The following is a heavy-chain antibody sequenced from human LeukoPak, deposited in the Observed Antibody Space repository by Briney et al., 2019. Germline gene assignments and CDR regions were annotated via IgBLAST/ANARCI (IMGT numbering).Heavy chain of an antibody. CDR3: ARDLLNGDYDY. Sequence: GGSLRLSCAASGFTFSSYSMNWVRQAPGKGLEWVSYISSSSSTIYYADSVKGRFTISRDNSKNTVYLQMNSLRAEDTAVYYCARDLLNGDYDYWGQGTLVTVSS. CDR1: GFTFSSYS. J-gene: IGHJ4*02. V-gene: IGHV3-48*01. D-gene: IGHD4-17*01. CDR2: ISSSSSTI.